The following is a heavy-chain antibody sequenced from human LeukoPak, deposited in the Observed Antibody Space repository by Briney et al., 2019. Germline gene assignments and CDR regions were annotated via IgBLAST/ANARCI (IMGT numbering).Heavy chain of an antibody. J-gene: IGHJ6*04. CDR2: INPSGGST. CDR3: ARTFCSGGNCYDAGPSYYGMDV. CDR1: GYTFTSYY. D-gene: IGHD2-15*01. V-gene: IGHV1-46*01. Sequence: ASVKVSCKASGYTFTSYYMHWVRQAPGQGLEWMGIINPSGGSTSYAQKFQGRVTMTRDTSTSTVYMELSSLRSEDTAVYYCARTFCSGGNCYDAGPSYYGMDVWGKGTTVTVSS.